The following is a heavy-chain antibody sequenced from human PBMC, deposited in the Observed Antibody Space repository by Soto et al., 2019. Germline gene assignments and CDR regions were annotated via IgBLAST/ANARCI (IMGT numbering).Heavy chain of an antibody. V-gene: IGHV1-18*01. D-gene: IGHD3-9*01. CDR2: ISACNGNT. CDR1: GYTFTTYG. J-gene: IGHJ4*02. Sequence: QVQLVQSGAEVKKPGASVKVSCKASGYTFTTYGISWVRQAPGQGLEWMGWISACNGNTNYAQKLQGRVTMTTDTSTSTAYVELRRLRSDDAAVYYWERVSSLYYDILPCYSPGRYYFDYWGQGTLVPLSS. CDR3: ERVSSLYYDILPCYSPGRYYFDY.